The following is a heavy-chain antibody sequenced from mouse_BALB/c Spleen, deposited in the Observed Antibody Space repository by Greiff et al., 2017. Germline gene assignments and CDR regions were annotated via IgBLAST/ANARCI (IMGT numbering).Heavy chain of an antibody. CDR2: IYPSDSYT. CDR3: TRRLRLAMDY. CDR1: GYTFTSYW. D-gene: IGHD1-2*01. V-gene: IGHV1-69*02. J-gene: IGHJ4*01. Sequence: VQLKQPGAELVRPGASVKLSCKASGYTFTSYWINWVKQRPGQGLEWIGNIYPSDSYTNYNQKFKDKATLTVDKSSSTAYMQLSSPTSEDSAVYYCTRRLRLAMDYWGQGTSVTVSS.